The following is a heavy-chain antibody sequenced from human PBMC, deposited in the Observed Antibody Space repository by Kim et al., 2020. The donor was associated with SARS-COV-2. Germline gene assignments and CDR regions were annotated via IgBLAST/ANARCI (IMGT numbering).Heavy chain of an antibody. Sequence: VKGRFTFARDNAKNSLYLQMNSLGAEYTALYYCAKVNDYYGSGSYVDYFDYWGQGTLVTVSS. V-gene: IGHV3-9*01. CDR3: AKVNDYYGSGSYVDYFDY. J-gene: IGHJ4*02. D-gene: IGHD3-10*01.